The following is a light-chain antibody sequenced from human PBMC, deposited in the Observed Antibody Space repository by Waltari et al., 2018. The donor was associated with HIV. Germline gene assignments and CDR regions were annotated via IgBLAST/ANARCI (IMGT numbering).Light chain of an antibody. CDR1: SGHSSYA. CDR2: LTNDGSH. V-gene: IGLV4-69*01. CDR3: QNWGTAIFV. Sequence: QLVLTQSPSASASLGASVELTCTLISGHSSYAISCLQQQPEKGSRYLLVLTNDGSHRRENRIPYRFSGSSSATARSLTILRPQAEDEAYYYCQNWGTAIFVFGRGTKLTVL. J-gene: IGLJ2*01.